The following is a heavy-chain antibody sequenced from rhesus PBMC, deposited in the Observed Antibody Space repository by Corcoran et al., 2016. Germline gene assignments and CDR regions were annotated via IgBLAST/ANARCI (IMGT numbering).Heavy chain of an antibody. CDR1: GGTISSGYYY. D-gene: IGHD4-23*01. J-gene: IGHJ6*01. Sequence: QVQLQESGPGVVKPSETLSLTCAVSGGTISSGYYYWSCIRQPPGKGLGWIGGIYRNSENTHKTPSRTSRGTVSKDTSKNQFYLKRSFGTATATAVDYGARERMNTVNTCGLDSWGQGVVVTVSS. V-gene: IGHV4S12*01. CDR2: IYRNSENT. CDR3: ARERMNTVNTCGLDS.